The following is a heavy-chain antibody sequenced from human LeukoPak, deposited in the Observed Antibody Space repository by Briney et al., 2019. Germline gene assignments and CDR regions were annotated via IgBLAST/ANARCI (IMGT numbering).Heavy chain of an antibody. V-gene: IGHV1-46*01. CDR1: GYTFTSYG. CDR2: INPSGGST. CDR3: ARASSGWYVWFDY. D-gene: IGHD6-19*01. J-gene: IGHJ4*02. Sequence: GASVKVSCKAPGYTFTSYGISWVRQAPGQGLEWMGIINPSGGSTSYAQRFQGRVTMTRDMSTSTVYMELSSLRSEDTAVYYCARASSGWYVWFDYWGQGTLVTVSS.